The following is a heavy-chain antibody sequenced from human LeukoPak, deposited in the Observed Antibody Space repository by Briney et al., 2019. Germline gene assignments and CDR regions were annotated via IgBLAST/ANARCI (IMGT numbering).Heavy chain of an antibody. J-gene: IGHJ6*03. Sequence: SETLSLTCAVSGGSISSSNWWSWVRQSPGKGLEWLGDTYHSGSTNYNPSLKSRVTISVDKSKNQFSLKLTSVTAADTAVYYCARGRLAYYYDRSGYMDVWGKGTTVTVSS. D-gene: IGHD3-22*01. V-gene: IGHV4-4*02. CDR3: ARGRLAYYYDRSGYMDV. CDR2: TYHSGST. CDR1: GGSISSSNW.